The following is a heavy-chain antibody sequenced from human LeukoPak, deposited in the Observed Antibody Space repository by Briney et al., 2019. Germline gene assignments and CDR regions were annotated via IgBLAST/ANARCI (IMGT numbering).Heavy chain of an antibody. D-gene: IGHD1-26*01. Sequence: ASVKVSCKVSGYTLTELSMHWVRQAPGKGLEWMGGFDPEDGETIYAQKFQGRVTMTEDTSTDTAYMELRSLRSDDTAVYYCARDPRGRGSYRMTDYWGQGTLVTVSS. CDR1: GYTLTELS. J-gene: IGHJ4*02. CDR3: ARDPRGRGSYRMTDY. V-gene: IGHV1-24*01. CDR2: FDPEDGET.